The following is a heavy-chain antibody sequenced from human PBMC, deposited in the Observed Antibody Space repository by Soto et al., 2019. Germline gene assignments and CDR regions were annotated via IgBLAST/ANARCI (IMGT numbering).Heavy chain of an antibody. CDR3: ARGVAATTGSWH. CDR1: GFTFSNYW. Sequence: EVQLVESGGGLVQPGGSLRLSCAASGFTFSNYWMHWVRQVPGKGLVWVSRISSDESTTNYADSVKGRFTISRDNAKNTLYLQMNSLRAEDTAVYYCARGVAATTGSWHWGQGTLVTVSS. J-gene: IGHJ4*02. CDR2: ISSDESTT. D-gene: IGHD1-26*01. V-gene: IGHV3-74*01.